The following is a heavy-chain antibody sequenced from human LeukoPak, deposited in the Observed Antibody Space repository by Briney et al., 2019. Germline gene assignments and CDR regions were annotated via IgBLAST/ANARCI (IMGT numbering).Heavy chain of an antibody. Sequence: GGSLRLSCAASGFTFSSYAMSWVRQAPGKGLEWVSAISGSGGSTYYADSVKGRFTISRDNSKNTLYLQMNSLRAEDTAVYYCAKDEAVTGYSSGWYAYFDYSGQGTLVTVSS. V-gene: IGHV3-23*01. CDR1: GFTFSSYA. CDR3: AKDEAVTGYSSGWYAYFDY. D-gene: IGHD6-19*01. J-gene: IGHJ4*02. CDR2: ISGSGGST.